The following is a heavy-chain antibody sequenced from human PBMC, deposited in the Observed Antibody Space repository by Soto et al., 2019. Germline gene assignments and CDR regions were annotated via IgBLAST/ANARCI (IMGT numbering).Heavy chain of an antibody. D-gene: IGHD6-19*01. CDR3: ARAEYTSGWYFMGIDY. CDR1: GFTLSSFV. Sequence: QVQLVESGGGVVQPGKSLRLSCAASGFTLSSFVMHWVRQAPGKGLEWVAVTSSDGSKEYYADSVKGRFTISRDNSKNTWYLQMNRLIADDTAVFYCARAEYTSGWYFMGIDYWGQGTLVTVSS. CDR2: TSSDGSKE. V-gene: IGHV3-30*04. J-gene: IGHJ4*02.